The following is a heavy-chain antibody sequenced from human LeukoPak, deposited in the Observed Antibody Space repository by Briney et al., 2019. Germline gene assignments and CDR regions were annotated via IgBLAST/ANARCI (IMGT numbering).Heavy chain of an antibody. V-gene: IGHV4-38-2*02. CDR3: ARGGVDTAIPQERYWYFDL. CDR2: IYHSGST. CDR1: GYSISSGYY. D-gene: IGHD5-18*01. J-gene: IGHJ2*01. Sequence: SSETLSLTCTVSGYSISSGYYWGWIRQPPGKGLEWIGSIYHSGSTYCNPSLKSRVTISVDTSKNQFSLKLSSVTAADTAVYYCARGGVDTAIPQERYWYFDLWGRGTLVTVSS.